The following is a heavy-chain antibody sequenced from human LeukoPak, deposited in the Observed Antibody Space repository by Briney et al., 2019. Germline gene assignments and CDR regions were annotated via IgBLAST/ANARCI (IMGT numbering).Heavy chain of an antibody. Sequence: GGSLRLSYAASGFTFRNFWMTWVRQAPGKGLEWVASINSDGSEGYYADVVKGRFTISRDNAKNSLYLQINSLRAEDTAVYYCARSSYSSSSSVWGQGTMVTVSS. CDR3: ARSSYSSSSSV. V-gene: IGHV3-7*03. D-gene: IGHD6-6*01. CDR2: INSDGSEG. CDR1: GFTFRNFW. J-gene: IGHJ3*01.